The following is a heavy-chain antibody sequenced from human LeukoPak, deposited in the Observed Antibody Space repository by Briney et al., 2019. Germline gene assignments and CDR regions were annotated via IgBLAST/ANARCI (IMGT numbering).Heavy chain of an antibody. J-gene: IGHJ6*02. CDR1: GGSIGNSYYC. CDR3: ARVPYCSGGSCNYYYYYGMDV. Sequence: SETLSLTCSVSGGSIGNSYYCWGWIRQSPGKGLEWIGTVFYSGTTQNNPSLKSRVTISVDTSKNQFSLNLSSVTAADTAVYYCARVPYCSGGSCNYYYYYGMDVWGQGTTVTVSS. V-gene: IGHV4-39*07. D-gene: IGHD2-15*01. CDR2: VFYSGTT.